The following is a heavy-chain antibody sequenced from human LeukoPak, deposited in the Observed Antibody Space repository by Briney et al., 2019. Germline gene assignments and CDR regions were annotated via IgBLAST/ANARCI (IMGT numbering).Heavy chain of an antibody. V-gene: IGHV3-7*01. CDR2: IKGDGGEK. J-gene: IGHJ4*02. D-gene: IGHD6-13*01. CDR1: GFTFSNYW. CDR3: ARVFPFGSSWPFDY. Sequence: PGGSLRLSCEASGFTFSNYWMNWVRQAPGKGLEWVASIKGDGGEKYYVDSVKGRFTISRDNAKNSLYLQMNSLRAEDTAMFYCARVFPFGSSWPFDYWGQGTPVTVPS.